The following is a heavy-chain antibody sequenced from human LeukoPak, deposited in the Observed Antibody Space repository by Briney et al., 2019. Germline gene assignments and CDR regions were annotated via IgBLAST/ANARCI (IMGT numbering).Heavy chain of an antibody. CDR2: IYYSGST. V-gene: IGHV4-39*01. J-gene: IGHJ4*02. CDR3: ARTSPIVVVPAAMPYFDY. CDR1: GGSISSSSYY. D-gene: IGHD2-2*01. Sequence: SETLSLTCTVSGGSISSSSYYWGWIRQPPGLGLEWIGSIYYSGSTYYNPSLKSRVTISVDTSKNQFSLKLSSVTAADTAVYYCARTSPIVVVPAAMPYFDYWGQGTLVTVSS.